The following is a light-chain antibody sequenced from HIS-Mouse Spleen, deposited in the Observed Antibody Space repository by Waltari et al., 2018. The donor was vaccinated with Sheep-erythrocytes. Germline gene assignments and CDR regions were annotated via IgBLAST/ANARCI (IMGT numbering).Light chain of an antibody. CDR1: PSISSH. CDR3: QQSYSTPYT. V-gene: IGKV1-39*01. CDR2: AAS. Sequence: DLQLTQSPSSLSASVGDRVTIPCRASPSISSHLNWYQQKPGKAPKLLIYAASSVQSGVPSRFSGSGSGTDFTLTISSLQPEDFATYYCQQSYSTPYTFGQGTKLEIK. J-gene: IGKJ2*01.